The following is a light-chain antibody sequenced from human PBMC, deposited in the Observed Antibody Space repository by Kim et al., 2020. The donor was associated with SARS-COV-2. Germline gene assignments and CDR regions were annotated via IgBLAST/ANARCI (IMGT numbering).Light chain of an antibody. Sequence: ASVGGSVTITCRASSDISNDLGWYQQHPARAPKRLIYGASSLQSGVPSRFSGSGSGTEFTLTISSLQPEDFSTYFCLQHNTSPITFGQGTRLEIK. CDR1: SDISND. J-gene: IGKJ5*01. CDR3: LQHNTSPIT. V-gene: IGKV1-17*01. CDR2: GAS.